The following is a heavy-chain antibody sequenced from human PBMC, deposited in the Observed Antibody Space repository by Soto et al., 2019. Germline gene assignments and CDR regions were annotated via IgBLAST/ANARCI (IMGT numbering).Heavy chain of an antibody. CDR1: GFIFSNAW. CDR3: TTDLGGYCSGTCYCTPNINSWFDP. V-gene: IGHV3-15*01. D-gene: IGHD2-2*02. CDR2: IRSKVDGGTT. J-gene: IGHJ5*02. Sequence: GGSLRLSCVASGFIFSNAWMSWVRQAPGKGLEWVGRIRSKVDGGTTDYAAPVKGRFTVSRDDSKNTVYLQMNSLKTEDTAVYYCTTDLGGYCSGTCYCTPNINSWFDPWGQRTLVTFSS.